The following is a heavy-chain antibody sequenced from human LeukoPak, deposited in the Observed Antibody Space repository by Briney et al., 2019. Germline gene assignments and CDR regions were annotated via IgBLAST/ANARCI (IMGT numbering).Heavy chain of an antibody. D-gene: IGHD6-13*01. CDR1: GFTFSSYG. J-gene: IGHJ4*02. CDR3: TSSSWTRDGDY. Sequence: GGTLRLSCAASGFTFSSYGMSWVRQAPGKGLEWVSAISGSGGSTYYADSVKDRFTISRDNSKNTLYLQMNSLRAEDTAVYYCTSSSWTRDGDYWGQGTLVTVSS. CDR2: ISGSGGST. V-gene: IGHV3-23*01.